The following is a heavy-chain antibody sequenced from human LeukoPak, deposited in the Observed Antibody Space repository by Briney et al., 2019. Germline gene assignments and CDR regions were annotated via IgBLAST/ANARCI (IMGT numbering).Heavy chain of an antibody. Sequence: ASVKVSCKASGYTFTSYGISWVRQAPGQGLEWMGWVSAYNGNTNYAQRFQGRVTMTTDTPTSTVYMELGSLRSDDTAVYYCGRHDGGSGWPWLGIDYWGQGTLVTVSS. CDR1: GYTFTSYG. CDR2: VSAYNGNT. J-gene: IGHJ4*02. D-gene: IGHD6-25*01. CDR3: GRHDGGSGWPWLGIDY. V-gene: IGHV1-18*01.